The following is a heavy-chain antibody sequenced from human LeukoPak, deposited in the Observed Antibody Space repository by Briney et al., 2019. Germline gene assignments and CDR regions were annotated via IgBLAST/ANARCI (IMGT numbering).Heavy chain of an antibody. CDR3: AGTDSSGWYMNFDY. D-gene: IGHD6-19*01. CDR2: IYSGGST. Sequence: QSGKSLRLSCAASGFTVSSNYMSWVRQAPGKGLEWVSVIYSGGSTYFADSVKGRFTISRDNSKNTLYLQMNSLRAEDTAVYYCAGTDSSGWYMNFDYWGQGTLVTVSS. J-gene: IGHJ4*02. V-gene: IGHV3-66*01. CDR1: GFTVSSNY.